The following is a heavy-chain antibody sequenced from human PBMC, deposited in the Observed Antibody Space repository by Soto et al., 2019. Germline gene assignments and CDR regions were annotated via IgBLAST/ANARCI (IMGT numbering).Heavy chain of an antibody. Sequence: WETLSLTCTVSGGSISSYYWSWIRQPPGKGLEWIGYIYYSGSTNYNPSLKSRVTISVDTSKNQFSLKLSSVTAADTAVYYCARVKGVGYYYYGMDVWGQGTTVTVSS. CDR1: GGSISSYY. CDR3: ARVKGVGYYYYGMDV. J-gene: IGHJ6*02. CDR2: IYYSGST. D-gene: IGHD2-8*01. V-gene: IGHV4-59*01.